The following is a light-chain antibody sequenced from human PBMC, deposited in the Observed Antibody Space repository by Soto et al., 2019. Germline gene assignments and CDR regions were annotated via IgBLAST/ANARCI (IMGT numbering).Light chain of an antibody. Sequence: EIVLTQSPGTLSLSPGERATLSCRASQRIRSTYLAWYQQKPGQAPRLLIYDGYSRATGSPDTFSGSGSGTDFTLTTSRLEPEDFAVYYCQQYGSLPITFGQGTRLEIK. V-gene: IGKV3-20*01. CDR2: DGY. CDR1: QRIRSTY. J-gene: IGKJ5*01. CDR3: QQYGSLPIT.